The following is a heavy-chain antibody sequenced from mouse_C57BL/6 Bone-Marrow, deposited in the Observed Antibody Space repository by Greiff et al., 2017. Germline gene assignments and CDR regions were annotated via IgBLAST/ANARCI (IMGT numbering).Heavy chain of an antibody. J-gene: IGHJ3*01. CDR3: ARPHFSYGIAY. CDR2: ISSGGSYT. V-gene: IGHV5-6*01. D-gene: IGHD1-1*01. Sequence: EVKLVESGGDLVKPGGSLKLSCAASGFTFSSYGMSWVRQTPDKRLEWVATISSGGSYTYYPDSVKGRFTISRDNAKNTLYLQMSSLKSEDTAMYYCARPHFSYGIAYWGQGTLVTVSA. CDR1: GFTFSSYG.